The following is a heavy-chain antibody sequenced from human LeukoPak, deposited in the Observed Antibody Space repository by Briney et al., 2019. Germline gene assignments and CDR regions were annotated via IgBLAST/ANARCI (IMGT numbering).Heavy chain of an antibody. CDR3: AKDPTVDAFDI. V-gene: IGHV3-21*01. CDR1: GFTFSSYS. CDR2: ISSSSSYI. J-gene: IGHJ3*02. Sequence: GGSLRLSCAASGFTFSSYSMNWVRQAPGKGLEWVSSISSSSSYIYYADSVKGRFTISRDNAKNSLYLQMNSLRAEDTAVYYCAKDPTVDAFDIWGQGTMVTVSS.